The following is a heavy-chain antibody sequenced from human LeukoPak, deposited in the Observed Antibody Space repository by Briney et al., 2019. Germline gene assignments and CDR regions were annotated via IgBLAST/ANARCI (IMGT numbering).Heavy chain of an antibody. CDR2: IYTSGST. Sequence: SETLSLTCTVSGGSISSYYWSWIGQPAGKGLEWIGRIYTSGSTNYNPSLKSRVTMSVDTSKNQFSLKLSSVTAADTAVYYCARGGYSSGWPFDYWGQGTLVTVSS. D-gene: IGHD6-19*01. V-gene: IGHV4-4*07. J-gene: IGHJ4*02. CDR3: ARGGYSSGWPFDY. CDR1: GGSISSYY.